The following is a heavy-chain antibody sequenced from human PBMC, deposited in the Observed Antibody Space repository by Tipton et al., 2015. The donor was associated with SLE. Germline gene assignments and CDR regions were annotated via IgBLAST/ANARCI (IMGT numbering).Heavy chain of an antibody. CDR1: GFTFSSYW. V-gene: IGHV3-7*01. Sequence: SLRLSCAASGFTFSSYWMSWVRQAPGKGLEWVANIKQDGSEKYYVDSVKGRFTISRDNAKNSLYLQMNSLRAGDTAVYYCATDVWYYYYGMDVWGQGTTVTVSS. D-gene: IGHD2-21*01. CDR3: ATDVWYYYYGMDV. J-gene: IGHJ6*02. CDR2: IKQDGSEK.